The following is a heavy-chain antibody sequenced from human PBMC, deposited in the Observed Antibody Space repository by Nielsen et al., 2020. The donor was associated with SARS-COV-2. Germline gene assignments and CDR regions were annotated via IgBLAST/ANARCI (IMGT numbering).Heavy chain of an antibody. D-gene: IGHD2-2*02. Sequence: GGSLRLSCAASGFTFSSYGMHWVRQAPGKGLEWVAVISYDGSNKYYADSVKGRFTISRDNSKNTLYLQMNSLRAEDTAVYYCATKIGDQLLYCYMDVWGKGTTVTVSS. CDR3: ATKIGDQLLYCYMDV. V-gene: IGHV3-30*03. CDR2: ISYDGSNK. CDR1: GFTFSSYG. J-gene: IGHJ6*03.